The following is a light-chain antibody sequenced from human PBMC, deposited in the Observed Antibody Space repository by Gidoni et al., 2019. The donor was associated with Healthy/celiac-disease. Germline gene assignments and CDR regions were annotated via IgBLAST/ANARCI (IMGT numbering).Light chain of an antibody. J-gene: IGLJ1*01. CDR1: SSDVGGYNY. V-gene: IGLV2-14*01. CDR3: SSYTSSSTLEV. Sequence: QSALTQPASVSGSPRQSITISCTGTSSDVGGYNYVSWYQQYPVKAPKLIIYEVSNRPSGVSFRFSGSKSGNTASLTIAGLQAEEEADYYCSSYTSSSTLEVFGTGTKVTVL. CDR2: EVS.